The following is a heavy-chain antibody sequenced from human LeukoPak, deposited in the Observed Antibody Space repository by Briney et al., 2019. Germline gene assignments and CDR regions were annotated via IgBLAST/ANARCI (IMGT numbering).Heavy chain of an antibody. J-gene: IGHJ4*02. Sequence: SETLSLICTVSGGSISSSSYYWGWIRQPPGKGLEWIGSIYYSGSTYYNPSLKSRVTISVDTSKNQFSLKLSSVTAADTAVYYCARDVYYYDSSGYNLEFDYWGQGTLVTVSS. D-gene: IGHD3-22*01. CDR2: IYYSGST. CDR1: GGSISSSSYY. CDR3: ARDVYYYDSSGYNLEFDY. V-gene: IGHV4-39*07.